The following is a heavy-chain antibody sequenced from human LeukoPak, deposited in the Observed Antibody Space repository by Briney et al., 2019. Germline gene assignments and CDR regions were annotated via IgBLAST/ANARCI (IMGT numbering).Heavy chain of an antibody. CDR2: IGTAGDT. CDR3: ARASGYSFGYTFDY. CDR1: GFTFSSYD. D-gene: IGHD5-18*01. J-gene: IGHJ4*02. Sequence: PGGSLRLSCAASGFTFSSYDMHWVRQTTGKGLEWVSAIGTAGDTYYLGSVKGRFTISRENAKNSLYLQMDSLTAGDTAMYYCARASGYSFGYTFDYWGQGTLDTVSS. V-gene: IGHV3-13*01.